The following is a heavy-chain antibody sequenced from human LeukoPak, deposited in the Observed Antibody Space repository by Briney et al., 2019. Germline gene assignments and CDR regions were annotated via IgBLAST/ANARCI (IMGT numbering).Heavy chain of an antibody. Sequence: PGGSLRLSCAASGFTFSSYSMNWVRQAPGKGLEWVSSISSSSSYIYYADSVKGRFTISRDNAKNSLHLQMNSLRAEDTAVYYCASGYSSSWYTPGYWGQGTLVTVSS. CDR3: ASGYSSSWYTPGY. J-gene: IGHJ4*02. CDR2: ISSSSSYI. CDR1: GFTFSSYS. V-gene: IGHV3-21*01. D-gene: IGHD6-13*01.